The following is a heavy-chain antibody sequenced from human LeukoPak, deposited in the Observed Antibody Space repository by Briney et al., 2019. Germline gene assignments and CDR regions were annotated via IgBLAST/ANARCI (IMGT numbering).Heavy chain of an antibody. CDR3: ASTYSSSWSFDY. Sequence: PGGSLRLSCAASGFTFSSYSMNWVRQAPGKGLEWVSSISSRSTYIHYADSVKGRFTVSRDNAKNSLYLQMNSLRAEDTAMYYCASTYSSSWSFDYWGQGTLVTVSS. CDR2: ISSRSTYI. CDR1: GFTFSSYS. V-gene: IGHV3-21*01. D-gene: IGHD6-13*01. J-gene: IGHJ4*02.